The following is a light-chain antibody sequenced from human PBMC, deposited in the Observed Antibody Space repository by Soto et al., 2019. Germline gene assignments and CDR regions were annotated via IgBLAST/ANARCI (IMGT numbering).Light chain of an antibody. CDR3: QQYENYWT. CDR2: DAS. V-gene: IGKV1-5*01. Sequence: DIQMTQSPFTLSSSVGDRVTITCRASQTISSWLAWYQQIPGKAPKLLIYDASNLESGVPSRFIGSGSGTEFTLTISSLKPEDFAVYYCQQYENYWTFGQGTKVDIK. J-gene: IGKJ1*01. CDR1: QTISSW.